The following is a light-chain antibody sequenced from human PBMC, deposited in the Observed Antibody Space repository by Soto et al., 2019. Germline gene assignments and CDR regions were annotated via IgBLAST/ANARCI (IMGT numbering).Light chain of an antibody. Sequence: QSVLTQPASVSGSPGQSITISCTGTGGDVGSYNLVSWYQQHPGKAPKLMIYEGSKRPSGVSNRFSGSKSGNTASLTISGLQAEDEADYYCSSDAGGSTRVFGGGTKLTVL. J-gene: IGLJ3*02. CDR1: GGDVGSYNL. CDR3: SSDAGGSTRV. V-gene: IGLV2-23*01. CDR2: EGS.